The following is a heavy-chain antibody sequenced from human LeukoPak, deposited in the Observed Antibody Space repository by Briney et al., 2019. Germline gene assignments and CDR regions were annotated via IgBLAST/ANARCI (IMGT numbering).Heavy chain of an antibody. Sequence: ASVKVSCKASGGTFNYYFISWVRQAPGQGLEWMGRIIPILNVPNYAQKFEGRVTITADKSTNTAYMELSSLKSEDTAVYFCARDRPRARYFDYWGQGTLVTVSS. V-gene: IGHV1-69*04. J-gene: IGHJ4*02. D-gene: IGHD2-15*01. CDR1: GGTFNYYF. CDR3: ARDRPRARYFDY. CDR2: IIPILNVP.